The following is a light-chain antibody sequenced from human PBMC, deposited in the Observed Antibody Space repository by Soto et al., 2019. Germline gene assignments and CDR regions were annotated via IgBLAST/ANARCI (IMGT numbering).Light chain of an antibody. J-gene: IGLJ3*02. Sequence: QSVLTQPPSVSGAPGQRVTISCTGNNSNLGAGYDAHWYQQLPGAAPKLVVFGNRNRPSGVPERFSGSKSGTSASLAITGLQAEDEADYYCQAYDYSLTAFVFGGGTQLTVL. CDR3: QAYDYSLTAFV. CDR2: GNR. V-gene: IGLV1-40*01. CDR1: NSNLGAGYD.